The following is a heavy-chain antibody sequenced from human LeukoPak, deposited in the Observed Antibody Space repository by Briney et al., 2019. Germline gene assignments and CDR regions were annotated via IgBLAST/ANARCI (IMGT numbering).Heavy chain of an antibody. CDR3: ARAGLFADYGDYDRYYYYMDV. CDR1: GYTFTSYY. J-gene: IGHJ6*03. V-gene: IGHV1-46*01. CDR2: INPSGGST. D-gene: IGHD4-17*01. Sequence: ASVKVSCKASGYTFTSYYMHWVRQAPGQGLEWMGIINPSGGSTSYAQKFQGRVTMTRDMSTSTVYMELSSLRSEDTAVYYCARAGLFADYGDYDRYYYYMDVWGKGTTVTISS.